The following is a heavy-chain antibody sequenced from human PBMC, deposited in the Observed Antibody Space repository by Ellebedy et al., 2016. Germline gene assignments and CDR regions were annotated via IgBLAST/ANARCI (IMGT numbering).Heavy chain of an antibody. CDR2: IKQDGIEK. CDR3: ARDPTVYSGSFFDY. Sequence: GGSLRLXXAASGFTFSTYWMSWVRQAPGKGLEWVANIKQDGIEKYYVDSVKGRFTISRDNGKNSLYLQMNSLRAEDTAVYYCARDPTVYSGSFFDYWGQGTLVTVSS. D-gene: IGHD1-26*01. J-gene: IGHJ4*02. CDR1: GFTFSTYW. V-gene: IGHV3-7*04.